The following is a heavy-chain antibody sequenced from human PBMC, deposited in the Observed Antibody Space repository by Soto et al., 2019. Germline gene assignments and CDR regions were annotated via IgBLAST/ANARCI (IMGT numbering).Heavy chain of an antibody. CDR1: GYTLTDHG. CDR3: ARDWTSPSCVRTSSSRGGWFDP. V-gene: IGHV1-18*04. J-gene: IGHJ5*02. D-gene: IGHD6-6*01. Sequence: QAQLVQSGPEVKKPGASVKVSCKASGYTLTDHGISWVRQAPGQGLEWMGWINLYNAHTTYGEKVQGRVTMTTDAPSPVYMELTSLTSDDTAVYHWARDWTSPSCVRTSSSRGGWFDPWGQGTLLIVSS. CDR2: INLYNAHT.